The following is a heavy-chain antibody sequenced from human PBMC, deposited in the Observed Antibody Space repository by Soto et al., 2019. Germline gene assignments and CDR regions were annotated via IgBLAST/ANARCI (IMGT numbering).Heavy chain of an antibody. D-gene: IGHD1-26*01. CDR3: AKLVRDEVRRSYLDH. J-gene: IGHJ5*02. CDR2: LYYSWTN. CDR1: VDSITASYSN. V-gene: IGHV4-39*01. Sequence: SETLSLTCTVSVDSITASYSNLAWIRHPPGKGLEWIGTLYYSWTNSQNPPLRSRITLSGDTSRNQFSLNLRSLTGAPSGVSYCAKLVRDEVRRSYLDHWGQGTRVTVSS.